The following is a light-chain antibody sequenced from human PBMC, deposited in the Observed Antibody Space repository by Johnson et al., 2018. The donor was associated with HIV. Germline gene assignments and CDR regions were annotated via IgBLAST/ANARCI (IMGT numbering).Light chain of an antibody. Sequence: QSVLTQPPSVSAAPGQKVTISCSGSSSNIGNNYVSWYQQVPGTAPKLLIYDNNRRPSGNPDRFSGSKSGTSATLGITGLQTGDEADYYCGTWDSSLSTAVFGTGTKSTVL. V-gene: IGLV1-51*01. CDR1: SSNIGNNY. CDR3: GTWDSSLSTAV. J-gene: IGLJ1*01. CDR2: DNN.